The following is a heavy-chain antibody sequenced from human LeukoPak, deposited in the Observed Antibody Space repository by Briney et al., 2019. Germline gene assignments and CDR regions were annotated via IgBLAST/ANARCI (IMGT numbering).Heavy chain of an antibody. D-gene: IGHD4-23*01. V-gene: IGHV4-39*01. Sequence: PSETLSLTCTVSGGSISSTSYYWGWIRQPPGKGLEWIGNVYYGGSTYYNPSLKSRVTISVDTSKNQFSLKLSSVTAADTAVYYCARRRGYGVNSGFDPWGQGTLVTVSS. CDR1: GGSISSTSYY. J-gene: IGHJ5*02. CDR3: ARRRGYGVNSGFDP. CDR2: VYYGGST.